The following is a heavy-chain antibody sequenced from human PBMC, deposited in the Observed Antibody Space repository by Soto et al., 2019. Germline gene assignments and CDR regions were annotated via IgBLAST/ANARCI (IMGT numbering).Heavy chain of an antibody. J-gene: IGHJ4*02. Sequence: QVQLVESGGGVVQPGRSLRLSCAASGFTFSSYAMHWVRQAPGKGLEWVAVISYEGNSKYYADSVKGRFTISRDNSKNTLDLQINSLRAEDTAVYYCARDRSGWYGSPDYWGQGTLVTVSS. D-gene: IGHD6-19*01. CDR1: GFTFSSYA. V-gene: IGHV3-30-3*01. CDR2: ISYEGNSK. CDR3: ARDRSGWYGSPDY.